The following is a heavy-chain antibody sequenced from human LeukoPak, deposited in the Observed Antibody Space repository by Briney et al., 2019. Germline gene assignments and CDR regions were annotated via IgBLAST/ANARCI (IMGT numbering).Heavy chain of an antibody. CDR1: GGSYSGYY. CDR3: ARFTLYYYGSGSLNAYYFDY. J-gene: IGHJ4*02. Sequence: SETLSLTCAVYGGSYSGYYWSWIRQPPGKGLELIGEINHSGSTNYNPSLKSRVTISVDTSKNQFSLKLSSVTAADTAVYYCARFTLYYYGSGSLNAYYFDYWGQGTLVTVSS. D-gene: IGHD3-10*01. V-gene: IGHV4-34*01. CDR2: INHSGST.